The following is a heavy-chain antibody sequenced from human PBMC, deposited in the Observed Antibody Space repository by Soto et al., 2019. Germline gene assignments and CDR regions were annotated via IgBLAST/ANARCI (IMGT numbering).Heavy chain of an antibody. D-gene: IGHD6-13*01. Sequence: QITLKESGPTLVKPTQTLTLTCTFSGFSLSTSGVGVGWIRQPPGKALEWLALIYWDDDKRYSPSLKSRLTISRHSSTXQVVLTMTNMDPVDTATYYCAHRASIAAAAPSFDYWGQGTLVTVSS. CDR3: AHRASIAAAAPSFDY. CDR2: IYWDDDK. V-gene: IGHV2-5*02. CDR1: GFSLSTSGVG. J-gene: IGHJ4*02.